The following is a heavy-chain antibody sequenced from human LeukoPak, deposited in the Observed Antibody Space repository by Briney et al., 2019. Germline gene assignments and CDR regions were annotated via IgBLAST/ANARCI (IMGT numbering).Heavy chain of an antibody. CDR2: IKQDGSEK. D-gene: IGHD3-9*01. Sequence: PGRSLRLSCAASGFTFSSYAMHWVRQAPGKGLEWVANIKQDGSEKYYVDSVKGRFTISRDNAKNSLYLQMNSLRAEDTAVYYCASLRYFDWDHGDYWGQGTLVTVSS. CDR3: ASLRYFDWDHGDY. V-gene: IGHV3-7*01. CDR1: GFTFSSYA. J-gene: IGHJ4*02.